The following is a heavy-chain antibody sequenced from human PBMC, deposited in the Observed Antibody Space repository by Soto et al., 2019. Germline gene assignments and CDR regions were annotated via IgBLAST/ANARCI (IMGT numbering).Heavy chain of an antibody. CDR2: ISGSGGST. CDR1: GFTFSSYA. J-gene: IGHJ4*02. Sequence: GGSLRLSCAASGFTFSSYAMSWVRQAPGKGLEWVSAISGSGGSTYYEASVKGRFTISRDNSKNTLYLQMNSLRAEDTAVYYCAKTSSGSYYFDYWGQGTLVTVSS. V-gene: IGHV3-23*01. CDR3: AKTSSGSYYFDY. D-gene: IGHD3-22*01.